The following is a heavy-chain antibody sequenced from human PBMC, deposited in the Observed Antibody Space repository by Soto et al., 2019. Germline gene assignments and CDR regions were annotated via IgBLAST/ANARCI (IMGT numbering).Heavy chain of an antibody. CDR1: GFTFSSYA. CDR2: ISYDGSNK. Sequence: QVQLVESGGGVVQPGRSLRLSCAASGFTFSSYAMHWVRQAPGKGLEWVAVISYDGSNKYYADSVKGRFTISRDNSKNTLYLQMNSLRAEDTAVDYCARSKCCISTSCYRIAGYYYYGMDVWGKGTTVTVSS. CDR3: ARSKCCISTSCYRIAGYYYYGMDV. J-gene: IGHJ6*04. V-gene: IGHV3-30-3*01. D-gene: IGHD2-2*02.